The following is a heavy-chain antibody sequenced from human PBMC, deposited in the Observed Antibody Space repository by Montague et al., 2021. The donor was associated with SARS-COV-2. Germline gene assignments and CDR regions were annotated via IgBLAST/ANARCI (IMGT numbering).Heavy chain of an antibody. CDR2: INHSGST. D-gene: IGHD3-22*01. Sequence: SETLSLTCAVYGGSFSGYYWSWIRQPPGRGLEWIGEINHSGSTNYNPSLKSRVTISVDTSKNQFSLKLSSVTAADTAVYYCAGRPHYYDSSGYYYPGPQRYYFDYWGQGTLVTVSS. CDR3: AGRPHYYDSSGYYYPGPQRYYFDY. CDR1: GGSFSGYY. V-gene: IGHV4-34*01. J-gene: IGHJ4*02.